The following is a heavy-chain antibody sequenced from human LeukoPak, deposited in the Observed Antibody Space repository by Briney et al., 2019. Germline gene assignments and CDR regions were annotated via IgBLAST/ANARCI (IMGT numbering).Heavy chain of an antibody. Sequence: SQTLSLTCAISGDSVSSNSAAWNWIRQSPSRGLEWLGRTYYRSKWYNDYAVSVKSRITINPDTSKNQFFLQLNSVTPDDTAVYYCATNIAAPLLGHYYYYYYMDVWGKGTTVTVSS. CDR2: TYYRSKWYN. CDR3: ATNIAAPLLGHYYYYYYMDV. CDR1: GDSVSSNSAA. D-gene: IGHD6-6*01. V-gene: IGHV6-1*01. J-gene: IGHJ6*03.